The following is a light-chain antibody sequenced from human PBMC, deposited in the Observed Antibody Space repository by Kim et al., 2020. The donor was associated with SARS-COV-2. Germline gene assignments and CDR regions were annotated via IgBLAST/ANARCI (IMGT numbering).Light chain of an antibody. Sequence: YELTQPPSVSVSPGQTASITCSGDKLGDKYACWYQQKPGQSPVLVIYQDSKRPSGIPERFSGSNSGNTATLTISGTQAMDEADYYCQAWDSITVVFGGGTQLTVL. CDR1: KLGDKY. CDR2: QDS. J-gene: IGLJ2*01. CDR3: QAWDSITVV. V-gene: IGLV3-1*01.